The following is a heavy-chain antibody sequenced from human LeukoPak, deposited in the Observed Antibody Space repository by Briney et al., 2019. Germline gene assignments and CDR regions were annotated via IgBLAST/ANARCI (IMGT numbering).Heavy chain of an antibody. CDR2: IYYSGST. D-gene: IGHD3-22*01. Sequence: SETLSLTCTVSGGSISSSSYYWGWIRQPPGKGLEWIGSIYYSGSTYYNPSLKSRVTISVDTSKNQFSLKLSSVTAADTAVYYCARRGVVVRIVRTTAQKYYFDYWGQGTLVTVSS. CDR3: ARRGVVVRIVRTTAQKYYFDY. J-gene: IGHJ4*02. V-gene: IGHV4-39*07. CDR1: GGSISSSSYY.